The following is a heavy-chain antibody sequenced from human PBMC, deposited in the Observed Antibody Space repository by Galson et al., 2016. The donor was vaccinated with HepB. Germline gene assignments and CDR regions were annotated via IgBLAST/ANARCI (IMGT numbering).Heavy chain of an antibody. CDR1: GGTFSSDA. Sequence: SVKVSCKASGGTFSSDALSWVRQAPGQGLEWMGGIIPALGRPHYAQKFQGRVTISADESTSTAHMELSSLKSDDTAVYYCARDGFCSGGSCFAGGFDYWGQGTLVTVSS. D-gene: IGHD2-15*01. CDR3: ARDGFCSGGSCFAGGFDY. CDR2: IIPALGRP. J-gene: IGHJ4*02. V-gene: IGHV1-69*10.